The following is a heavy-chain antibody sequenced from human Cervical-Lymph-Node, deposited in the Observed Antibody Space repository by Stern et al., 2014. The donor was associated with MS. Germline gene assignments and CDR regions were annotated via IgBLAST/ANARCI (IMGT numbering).Heavy chain of an antibody. CDR1: GSTLTDFF. D-gene: IGHD3-10*01. CDR3: ATDYNY. CDR2: FDPEDGET. J-gene: IGHJ4*02. Sequence: VQLVQSGAEVKKPGASVKVSCKVSGSTLTDFFMHWVRQPPGKGLEWMGGFDPEDGETIYAQKLQGRVTLTEDTSTDTAYMELSSLRSDDTAVYYCATDYNYWGQGTLVTVSS. V-gene: IGHV1-24*01.